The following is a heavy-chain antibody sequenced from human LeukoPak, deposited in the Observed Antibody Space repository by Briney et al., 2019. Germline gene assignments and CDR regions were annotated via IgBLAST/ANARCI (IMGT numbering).Heavy chain of an antibody. CDR3: ARHETGPYFDY. CDR1: EYSFPNYC. D-gene: IGHD1-1*01. Sequence: GESLKISCKHSEYSFPNYCIGWVRQMPRKGLEWMGIIYPDDSDTRYSPSFQGQVTISADKSISTAYLQWSSLKASDTAMYYCARHETGPYFDYWGQGTLVTVSS. CDR2: IYPDDSDT. V-gene: IGHV5-51*01. J-gene: IGHJ4*02.